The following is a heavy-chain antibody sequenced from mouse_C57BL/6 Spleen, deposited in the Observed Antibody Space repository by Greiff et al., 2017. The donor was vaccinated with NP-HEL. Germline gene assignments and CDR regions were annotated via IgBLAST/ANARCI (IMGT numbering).Heavy chain of an antibody. CDR2: IYPGDGDT. D-gene: IGHD4-1*01. Sequence: QVQLQQSGPELVKPGASVKISCKASGYAFSSSWMNWVKQRPGKGLEWIGRIYPGDGDTNYNGKFKGKATLTADKSSSTAYMQLSSLTSEDSAVYFCARKTGMDYWGQGTSVTVSS. V-gene: IGHV1-82*01. CDR3: ARKTGMDY. J-gene: IGHJ4*01. CDR1: GYAFSSSW.